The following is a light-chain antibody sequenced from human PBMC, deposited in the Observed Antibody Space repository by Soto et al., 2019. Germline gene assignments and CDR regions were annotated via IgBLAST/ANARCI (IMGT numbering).Light chain of an antibody. Sequence: IVLTQSPGTLSLSPGERATLSCRASQSVSSNYLAWYQQKPGQTPRLLIYGASSRATGIPDRFSGSGFGTDFTLTISRLEPEDFAVFYCQQYGSLPWTFGQGTKVEIK. J-gene: IGKJ1*01. CDR3: QQYGSLPWT. CDR1: QSVSSNY. V-gene: IGKV3-20*01. CDR2: GAS.